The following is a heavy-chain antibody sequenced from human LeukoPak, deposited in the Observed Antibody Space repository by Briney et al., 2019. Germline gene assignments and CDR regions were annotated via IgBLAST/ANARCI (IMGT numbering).Heavy chain of an antibody. CDR1: GFTFSSYS. V-gene: IGHV3-48*01. D-gene: IGHD2-15*01. CDR2: ISSSSSTI. CDR3: ARETGYCSGGSCYEDYYYGMDV. Sequence: GGSLRLSCAASGFTFSSYSMNWVRQAPGKGLEWVSYISSSSSTIYYADSVKGRFTISRDNAKKSLYLQMNSLRAEDTAVYYCARETGYCSGGSCYEDYYYGMDVWGQGTTVTVSS. J-gene: IGHJ6*02.